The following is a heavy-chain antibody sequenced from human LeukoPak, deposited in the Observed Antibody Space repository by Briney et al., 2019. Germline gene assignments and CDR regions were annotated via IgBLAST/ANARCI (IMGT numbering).Heavy chain of an antibody. V-gene: IGHV4-61*02. Sequence: SQTLSLTCTVSGGSISSGDYYWSWIRQPPGKGLEWIGRIYTSGSTNYNPSLKSRVTISVDTSKNQFSLKLSSVTAADTAVYYCARSKYNWNYVGAFDIWGQGTMVTVSS. CDR2: IYTSGST. J-gene: IGHJ3*02. CDR1: GGSISSGDYY. CDR3: ARSKYNWNYVGAFDI. D-gene: IGHD1-7*01.